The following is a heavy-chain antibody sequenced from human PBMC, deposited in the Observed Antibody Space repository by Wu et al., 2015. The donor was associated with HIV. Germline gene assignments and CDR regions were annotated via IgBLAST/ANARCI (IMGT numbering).Heavy chain of an antibody. CDR3: ARSHKWLQLRYHGIFDY. D-gene: IGHD5-18*01. V-gene: IGHV1-2*02. CDR1: GYPFSDYY. Sequence: QVQLVQSGAEVKKPGASVKVSCKASGYPFSDYYIYWVRQAPGQGLEWMGWINPKSGGANYAQDFKGRLTMTRDTSITTVYMELNRLTSEDTAMYFCARSHKWLQLRYHGIFDYWGQGALVTVSS. J-gene: IGHJ4*02. CDR2: INPKSGGA.